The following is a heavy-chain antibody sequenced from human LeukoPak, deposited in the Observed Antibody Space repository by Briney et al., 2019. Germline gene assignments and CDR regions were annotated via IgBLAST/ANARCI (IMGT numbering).Heavy chain of an antibody. CDR2: IKEDGSDK. Sequence: GGSLRLSCEVSGFRFSTYWMTWVRQAPGKGLEWVANIKEDGSDKYYVDSVKGRFTISRDNAKNSVYLQMNSLRAEDTAVYYCARADYDYVWGSYRQYYFDYWGQGTLVTVSS. CDR1: GFRFSTYW. V-gene: IGHV3-7*01. D-gene: IGHD3-16*02. CDR3: ARADYDYVWGSYRQYYFDY. J-gene: IGHJ4*02.